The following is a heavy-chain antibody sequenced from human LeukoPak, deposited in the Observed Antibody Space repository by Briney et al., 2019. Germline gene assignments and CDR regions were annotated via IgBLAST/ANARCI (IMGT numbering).Heavy chain of an antibody. V-gene: IGHV4-59*01. Sequence: SETLSLTCTVSGGSISSYYWSWIRQPPGKGLEWIGYTYYSGSTNYNPSLKSRVTISVDTSKNQFSLKLSSVTAADTAVYYCARDGYYYGSGRGFDPWGQGTLVTVSS. D-gene: IGHD3-10*01. CDR1: GGSISSYY. J-gene: IGHJ5*02. CDR3: ARDGYYYGSGRGFDP. CDR2: TYYSGST.